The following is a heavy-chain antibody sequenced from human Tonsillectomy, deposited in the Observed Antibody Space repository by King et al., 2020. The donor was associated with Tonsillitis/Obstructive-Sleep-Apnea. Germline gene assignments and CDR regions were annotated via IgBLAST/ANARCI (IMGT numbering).Heavy chain of an antibody. CDR1: GFSFSSYA. J-gene: IGHJ2*01. CDR3: AVRLTYGRSWYLHFDL. Sequence: QLVQSGGGLVQPGGSLRLSCAASGFSFSSYAMTWVRQGPGKGLEWFSTITDSGGNTFYADSVKGRFTISRDNSKDTLFLQMHTPRVEDTALYFCAVRLTYGRSWYLHFDLWGRGTLVTVSP. D-gene: IGHD1-26*01. V-gene: IGHV3-23*04. CDR2: ITDSGGNT.